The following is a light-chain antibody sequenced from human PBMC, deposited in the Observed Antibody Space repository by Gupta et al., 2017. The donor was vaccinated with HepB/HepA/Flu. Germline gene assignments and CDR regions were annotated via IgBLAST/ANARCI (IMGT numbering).Light chain of an antibody. CDR2: GAS. CDR1: QSVDTRF. V-gene: IGKV3-20*01. Sequence: EIVLTQSPGSLSLSPGERATVSCRASQSVDTRFFLWYQQKPGQRPRLLIYGASNRAIGVPDRISGSGSGTDFSLTISRLEPEDLAVYYCQQEGSSPWTFGQGTKVEIK. CDR3: QQEGSSPWT. J-gene: IGKJ1*01.